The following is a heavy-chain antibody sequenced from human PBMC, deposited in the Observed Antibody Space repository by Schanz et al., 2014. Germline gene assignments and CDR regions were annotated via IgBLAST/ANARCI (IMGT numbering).Heavy chain of an antibody. V-gene: IGHV1-18*01. D-gene: IGHD3-10*01. CDR2: INGYNGHT. J-gene: IGHJ4*02. CDR3: ARAKRFGDMDV. CDR1: GYTFISYG. Sequence: VQLVQSGAEVRKPGASVKVSCKASGYTFISYGISWVRQAPGQGLEWMGWINGYNGHTLYAQKFQGRVTMTTDTSTSTSYMELRNLRSDDTAVYYCARAKRFGDMDVWGQGILVTVSS.